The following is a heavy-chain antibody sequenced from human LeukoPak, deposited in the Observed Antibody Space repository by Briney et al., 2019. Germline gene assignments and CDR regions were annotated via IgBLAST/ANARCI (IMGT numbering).Heavy chain of an antibody. CDR3: ARDPGNIVVVVAGGDAFDI. J-gene: IGHJ3*02. D-gene: IGHD2-15*01. CDR2: ISAYNGNT. V-gene: IGHV1-18*01. CDR1: GYTFTSYG. Sequence: ASVKVSCKASGYTFTSYGISWVRQAPGQGLEWMGWISAYNGNTNYAQKLQGRVTMTTDTSTSTAYMELRSLRSDDTAVYYCARDPGNIVVVVAGGDAFDIWGQGTMVTVSS.